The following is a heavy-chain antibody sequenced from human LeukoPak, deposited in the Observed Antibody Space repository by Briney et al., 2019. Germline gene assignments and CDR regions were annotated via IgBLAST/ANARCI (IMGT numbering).Heavy chain of an antibody. J-gene: IGHJ6*02. V-gene: IGHV3-11*06. CDR3: ARGGVAAAGRGGGYYYYGMDV. Sequence: GGSLRLSCATSGFTFSDHYMSWIRQAPGKGLEWVSYVSTFSRYTNYADSVKGRFTISRDNAKNSLYLQMNSLRAEDTAVYYCARGGVAAAGRGGGYYYYGMDVWGQGTTVTVSS. D-gene: IGHD6-13*01. CDR2: VSTFSRYT. CDR1: GFTFSDHY.